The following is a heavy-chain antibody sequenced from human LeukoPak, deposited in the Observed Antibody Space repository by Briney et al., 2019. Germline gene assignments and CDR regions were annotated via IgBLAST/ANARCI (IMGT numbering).Heavy chain of an antibody. V-gene: IGHV1-3*01. Sequence: ASVKVSCKASGNTFTSSAVHWVRQAPGQRPEWMGWIDAGGTNTKYSQKFQDRVAFTRDTSANIVYMELYSLTSEDSAVYYCARAISDCAVANCYKGYFVYWGQGTRVTVSS. CDR1: GNTFTSSA. D-gene: IGHD2-2*02. CDR3: ARAISDCAVANCYKGYFVY. CDR2: IDAGGTNT. J-gene: IGHJ4*02.